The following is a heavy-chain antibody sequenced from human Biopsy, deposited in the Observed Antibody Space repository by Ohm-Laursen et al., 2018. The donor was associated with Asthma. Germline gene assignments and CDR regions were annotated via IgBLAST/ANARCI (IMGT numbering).Heavy chain of an antibody. D-gene: IGHD4-23*01. CDR1: GYTFNSAG. V-gene: IGHV1-18*01. J-gene: IGHJ6*02. Sequence: SVKVSCKTSGYTFNSAGITWVRQAPGQGLEWMGWISVYNGNTKVAQKLQDRVTMITDTSTSTAYMELRSLRSDDTAVYFCARAVDYYHYYGIDVRGQGTTVTVS. CDR3: ARAVDYYHYYGIDV. CDR2: ISVYNGNT.